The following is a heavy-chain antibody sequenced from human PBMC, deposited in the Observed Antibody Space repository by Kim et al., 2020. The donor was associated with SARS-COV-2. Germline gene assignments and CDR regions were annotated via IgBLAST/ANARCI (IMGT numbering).Heavy chain of an antibody. Sequence: ASVKVSCKASGYTFTSYAMHWVRQAPGQRLEWMGWINAGNGNTKYSQKFQGRVTITRDTSASTAYMELSSLRSEDTAVYYCATNYYGSGSYLSYYYYYGMDVWGQGTTVTVSS. CDR2: INAGNGNT. CDR3: ATNYYGSGSYLSYYYYYGMDV. CDR1: GYTFTSYA. V-gene: IGHV1-3*01. J-gene: IGHJ6*02. D-gene: IGHD3-10*01.